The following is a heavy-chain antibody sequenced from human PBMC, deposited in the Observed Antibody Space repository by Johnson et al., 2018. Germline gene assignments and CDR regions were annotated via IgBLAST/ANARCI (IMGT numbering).Heavy chain of an antibody. CDR2: ISSSSSTI. V-gene: IGHV3-48*01. J-gene: IGHJ6*03. CDR1: GFTFSSYS. Sequence: EVQLVESGGGLVQXGGSXRLXCAASGFTFSSYSMNWVRQAPGKGLEWVSYISSSSSTIYYADSVKGRFTISRDNAKNSLYLQMNSLRAEDTAVYYCAREPSYDYYYYYMDVWGKGTTVTVSS. D-gene: IGHD5-18*01. CDR3: AREPSYDYYYYYMDV.